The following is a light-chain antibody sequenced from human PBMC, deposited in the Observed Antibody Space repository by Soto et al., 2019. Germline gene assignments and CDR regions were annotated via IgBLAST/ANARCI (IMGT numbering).Light chain of an antibody. Sequence: QSVLTQPPSASGTPGQMVAMSCSGSSSNIGSNTVNWYQQFPQTAPKLLIYSNNQRPSGVPDRFSGSKSGTSASLAISGLQSEDEADYYCAAWDDSLHGFYVFGTGTKVTVL. CDR3: AAWDDSLHGFYV. CDR1: SSNIGSNT. CDR2: SNN. J-gene: IGLJ1*01. V-gene: IGLV1-44*01.